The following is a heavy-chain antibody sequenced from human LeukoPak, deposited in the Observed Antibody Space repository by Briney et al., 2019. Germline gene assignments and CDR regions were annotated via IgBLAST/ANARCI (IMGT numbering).Heavy chain of an antibody. CDR2: ISSSSSYI. J-gene: IGHJ6*02. CDR3: AKAGSEVGGFYYYYGMDV. D-gene: IGHD1-26*01. V-gene: IGHV3-21*01. CDR1: GFTFSSYS. Sequence: GGSLRLSCAASGFTFSSYSMNWVRQAPGKGLEWVSSISSSSSYIYYADSVKGRFTISRDNAKNSLYLQMNSLRAEDTAVYYCAKAGSEVGGFYYYYGMDVWGQGTTVTVSS.